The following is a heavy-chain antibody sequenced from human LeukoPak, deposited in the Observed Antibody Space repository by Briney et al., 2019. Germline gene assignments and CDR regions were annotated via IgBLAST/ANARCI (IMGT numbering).Heavy chain of an antibody. D-gene: IGHD2/OR15-2a*01. CDR3: TSLLSPSSTYQNWFDP. CDR1: GFSFFGVG. CDR2: IRPKSEGGTT. J-gene: IGHJ5*02. V-gene: IGHV3-15*01. Sequence: GGSLRLSCAASGFSFFGVGMSSGRQSPGKGLEWVGRIRPKSEGGTTDYAAPMNDRFTIARDDSKDMMYLQMDTLETEDTGVYFTTSLLSPSSTYQNWFDPWGPGTLVTVSS.